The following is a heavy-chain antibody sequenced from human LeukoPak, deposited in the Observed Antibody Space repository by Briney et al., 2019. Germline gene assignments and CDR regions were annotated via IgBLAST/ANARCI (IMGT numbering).Heavy chain of an antibody. CDR2: IVPIFGTA. D-gene: IGHD2-2*01. V-gene: IGHV1-69*06. J-gene: IGHJ5*02. CDR1: GGTFSSYD. Sequence: ASVKVSCKASGGTFSSYDISWVRQAPGQGLEWMGGIVPIFGTANYAQKFQGRVTITADKSTSTAYMELSSLRSEDTAVYYCARAPRYCSSTSCSLTLDPWGQGTLVTVSS. CDR3: ARAPRYCSSTSCSLTLDP.